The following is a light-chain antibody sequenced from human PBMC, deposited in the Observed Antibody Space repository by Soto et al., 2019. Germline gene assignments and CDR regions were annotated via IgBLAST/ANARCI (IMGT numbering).Light chain of an antibody. J-gene: IGLJ1*01. Sequence: QSVLTQPPSVSGAPGQRVTISCTGSSSNIGAGFDVHWYQQLPGTAPKLLISGNNNRPSGVPDRFSGSKSGTSASKSGTSASLAITGLQAEDEAEYYCQSFDSSLSGYVSGTGTKVTVL. CDR3: QSFDSSLSGYV. V-gene: IGLV1-40*01. CDR1: SSNIGAGFD. CDR2: GNN.